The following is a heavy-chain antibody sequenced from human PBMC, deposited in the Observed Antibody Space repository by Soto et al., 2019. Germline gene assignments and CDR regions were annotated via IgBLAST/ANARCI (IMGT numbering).Heavy chain of an antibody. CDR1: GFTFDGYA. D-gene: IGHD6-19*01. CDR2: ISWNSGSI. J-gene: IGHJ4*02. CDR3: AKDHSSGWYYSDY. V-gene: IGHV3-9*01. Sequence: PGGSLRLSCAASGFTFDGYAMHWVRQAPGKGLEWVSGISWNSGSIGYADSVKGRFTISRDNAKNSLYLQMNSLRAEDTALYYCAKDHSSGWYYSDYWGQGTLVTVSS.